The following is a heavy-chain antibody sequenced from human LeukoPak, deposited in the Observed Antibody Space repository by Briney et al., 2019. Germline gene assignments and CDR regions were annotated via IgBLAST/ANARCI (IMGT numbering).Heavy chain of an antibody. V-gene: IGHV1-2*02. J-gene: IGHJ5*02. CDR1: GYTFTVYY. D-gene: IGHD6-19*01. CDR2: INPNSGGT. Sequence: ASVTVSCKASGYTFTVYYMHWVRQAPGQGLEWMGWINPNSGGTNYAQKFQGRVTMTRDTSISTAYMELSRLRSDDTAVYYCARVAYSSGWYRDNWFDPGAREPWSPSPQ. CDR3: ARVAYSSGWYRDNWFDP.